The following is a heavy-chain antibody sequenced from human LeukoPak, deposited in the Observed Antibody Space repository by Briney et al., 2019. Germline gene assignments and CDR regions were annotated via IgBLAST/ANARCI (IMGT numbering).Heavy chain of an antibody. CDR2: IYYSGST. J-gene: IGHJ4*02. CDR3: ARSHCSGGSCYRNYYFDY. D-gene: IGHD2-15*01. Sequence: SETLSLTCTVSGGSISSYYWSWIRQSPGKGLEWIGYIYYSGSTNYNPSLKSRVTISVDTSKNQFSLKLSSVTAADTAVYYCARSHCSGGSCYRNYYFDYWGQGTLVTVSS. V-gene: IGHV4-59*01. CDR1: GGSISSYY.